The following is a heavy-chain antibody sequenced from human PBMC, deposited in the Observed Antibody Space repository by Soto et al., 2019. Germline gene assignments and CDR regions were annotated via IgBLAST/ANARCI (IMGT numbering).Heavy chain of an antibody. Sequence: EVLLLDSGGGLVQPGGSLRLSCAASGFTFSNYAMTGVGQAPGKGPEWISTVNNGGGGTYYADSVKGRFTISRDNSKNTLYLQVSSLRAEDTAVYYCAKERLGRGIDYWGQGILVTVSS. CDR2: VNNGGGGT. CDR1: GFTFSNYA. D-gene: IGHD3-10*01. V-gene: IGHV3-23*01. J-gene: IGHJ4*02. CDR3: AKERLGRGIDY.